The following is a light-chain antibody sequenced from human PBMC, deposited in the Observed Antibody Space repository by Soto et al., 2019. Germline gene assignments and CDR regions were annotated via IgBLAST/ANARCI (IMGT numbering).Light chain of an antibody. Sequence: QAVVTQPASVSGSPGQSITISCTGTSSDVGNYNLVSWYQQHPVKAPKLIIYEDNKRPSRVSNRFSGSKSGNMASLTISGLQAEDEADYYCCTYAGSSTWVFGGGTKVTVL. J-gene: IGLJ3*02. CDR3: CTYAGSSTWV. V-gene: IGLV2-23*01. CDR2: EDN. CDR1: SSDVGNYNL.